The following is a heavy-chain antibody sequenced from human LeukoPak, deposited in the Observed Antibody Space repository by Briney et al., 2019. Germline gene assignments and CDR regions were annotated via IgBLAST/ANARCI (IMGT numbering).Heavy chain of an antibody. CDR1: GYSSTTYW. D-gene: IGHD1-26*01. J-gene: IGHJ4*02. V-gene: IGHV5-51*01. CDR2: ISPDDSEI. Sequence: GESLKISCKGSGYSSTTYWIAWVRQMPGRGLEWMGIISPDDSEIRYSPSFRGQVTISADKSISTAYLQWSRLKASDTAIYYCARHEGSGSYYSYWGQGTLVTVSS. CDR3: ARHEGSGSYYSY.